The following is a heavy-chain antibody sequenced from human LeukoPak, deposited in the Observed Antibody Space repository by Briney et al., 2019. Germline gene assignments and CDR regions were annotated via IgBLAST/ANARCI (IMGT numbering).Heavy chain of an antibody. D-gene: IGHD6-13*01. J-gene: IGHJ4*02. CDR1: GLSFSSYW. CDR3: ARIRWYGSSWYFGY. CDR2: IKEDGSEK. V-gene: IGHV3-7*01. Sequence: GGSLRLSCAASGLSFSSYWMSWVRQAPGKGLEWVANIKEDGSEKYYVDSVKGRFTISRDNAKNSLYLQMNSLRAEGTNTAVYYCARIRWYGSSWYFGYWGQGTLVTVSS.